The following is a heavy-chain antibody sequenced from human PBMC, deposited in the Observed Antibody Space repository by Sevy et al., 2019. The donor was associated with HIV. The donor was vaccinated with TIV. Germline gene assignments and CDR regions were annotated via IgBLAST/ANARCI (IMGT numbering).Heavy chain of an antibody. D-gene: IGHD3-22*01. J-gene: IGHJ4*02. CDR1: GFTFSSYG. V-gene: IGHV3-30*18. CDR2: ISYDGSDK. CDR3: AKDLLGDYYDSSGVLDY. Sequence: GGSLRRSCAASGFTFSSYGMHWVRQAPGKGLEWVAVISYDGSDKFYADSVKGRFTISKDNSKNTVYLQMNSLGPEDEAVYYCAKDLLGDYYDSSGVLDYWGQGTLVTVSS.